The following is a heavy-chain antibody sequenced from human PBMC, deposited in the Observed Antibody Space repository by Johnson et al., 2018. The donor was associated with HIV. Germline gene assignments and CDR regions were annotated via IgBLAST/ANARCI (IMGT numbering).Heavy chain of an antibody. CDR2: IRYDGSRT. V-gene: IGHV3-30*02. CDR1: GFTFTTYG. Sequence: QMLLVESGGGVVQPGGSLRLSCAASGFTFTTYGMHWVRQAPGKGLEWVAFIRYDGSRTTYADSVRGRFTISRDNAKYTVDLQMNSLRVEDTAVYYCAKVDCGGDTCAGYDPFDLWGQGTLVTVSS. D-gene: IGHD2-21*01. CDR3: AKVDCGGDTCAGYDPFDL. J-gene: IGHJ3*01.